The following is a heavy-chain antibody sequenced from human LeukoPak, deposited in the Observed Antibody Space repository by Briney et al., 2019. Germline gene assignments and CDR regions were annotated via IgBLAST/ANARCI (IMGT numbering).Heavy chain of an antibody. CDR1: GFTFSSYA. J-gene: IGHJ5*02. CDR2: ISYEGSSK. Sequence: GGSLRLSCAASGFTFSSYALHWVRQAPGKGLEWVAIISYEGSSKYYADSVKGRCTISRDNSKNTLCLEMSSLRPEDTAVYYCARDFSNGEDNCFDPWGQGTLVTVSS. CDR3: ARDFSNGEDNCFDP. D-gene: IGHD3-10*01. V-gene: IGHV3-30-3*01.